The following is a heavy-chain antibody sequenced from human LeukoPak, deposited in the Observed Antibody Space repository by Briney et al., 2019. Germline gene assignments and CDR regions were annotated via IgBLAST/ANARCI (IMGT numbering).Heavy chain of an antibody. D-gene: IGHD6-19*01. CDR2: IYSGGSA. Sequence: GGSLRLSCAASGFTVSSNYMSWVRQAPGKGLEWVSVIYSGGSAYYADSVKGRFTISRDNSKNTLYLRMNSLRAEDTAVYYCARDNIAVASFDYWGQGTLVTVSS. V-gene: IGHV3-66*01. J-gene: IGHJ4*02. CDR3: ARDNIAVASFDY. CDR1: GFTVSSNY.